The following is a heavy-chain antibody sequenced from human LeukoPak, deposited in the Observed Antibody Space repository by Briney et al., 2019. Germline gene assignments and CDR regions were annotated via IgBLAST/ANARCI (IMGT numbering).Heavy chain of an antibody. CDR1: GFTFSNYA. CDR3: AKDDRWLQFCC. CDR2: FSGSGGIT. J-gene: IGHJ4*02. V-gene: IGHV3-23*01. Sequence: GGSLRLSCAASGFTFSNYAMSWVRQAPGKGLEWVSGFSGSGGITYYADSVKGRFTISRDNTKNTLYLQLNSLRAEDTAVYYCAKDDRWLQFCCWGQGTLVTVSA. D-gene: IGHD5-24*01.